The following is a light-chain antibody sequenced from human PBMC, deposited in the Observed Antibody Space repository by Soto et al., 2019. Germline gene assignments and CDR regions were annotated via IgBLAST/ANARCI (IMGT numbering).Light chain of an antibody. V-gene: IGKV3-11*01. CDR1: QSVSSY. CDR3: QQRSSWPRS. Sequence: EIVLTQSPATLSLSPGERATLSCRASQSVSSYLAWYQQKPGQTPRLLIYDASNRATGIPARFSGSGSGTDFTLTISSLEPEEFAVYYCQQRSSWPRSFGQGTKLEIK. CDR2: DAS. J-gene: IGKJ2*01.